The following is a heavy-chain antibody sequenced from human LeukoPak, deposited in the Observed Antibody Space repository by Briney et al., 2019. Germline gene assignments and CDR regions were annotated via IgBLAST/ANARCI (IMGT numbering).Heavy chain of an antibody. V-gene: IGHV1-3*01. J-gene: IGHJ5*02. CDR1: GYTFTSYA. D-gene: IGHD2-2*01. Sequence: ASVKVSSKASGYTFTSYAMHWVGQAPGQRLEWMGWINAGNGNTKYSQKFQGRVTITRDTSASTAYMELSSLRSEDTAVYYCARVDQDIVVGPAFDPWGQGTLVTVSS. CDR2: INAGNGNT. CDR3: ARVDQDIVVGPAFDP.